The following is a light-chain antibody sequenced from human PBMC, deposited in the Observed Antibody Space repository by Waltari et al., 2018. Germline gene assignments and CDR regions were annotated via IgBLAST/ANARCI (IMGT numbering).Light chain of an antibody. CDR2: DVN. J-gene: IGLJ2*01. V-gene: IGLV2-14*03. CDR3: SSYTSSSTLE. CDR1: RSDIGGYNS. Sequence: QSALTQPASVSGSPGQSITISCTGTRSDIGGYNSVSWYQQHPVKAPKLMIYDVNNRPSGVSNRFSGSKSGNTASLTISGLQAEDEADYYCSSYTSSSTLEFGGGTKLTVL.